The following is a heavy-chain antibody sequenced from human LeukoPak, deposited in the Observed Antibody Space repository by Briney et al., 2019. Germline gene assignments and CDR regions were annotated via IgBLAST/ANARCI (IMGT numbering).Heavy chain of an antibody. Sequence: PGGSLGLSCEASGFTFSTYAMHWVRQAPGKGREWVAVISYDASKKYYADSVRGRFTISRDNSKNTLYLQMTSLRAEDTAVYYCAREITHSIWGQGTMVTVSS. V-gene: IGHV3-30*04. CDR1: GFTFSTYA. CDR3: AREITHSI. CDR2: ISYDASKK. J-gene: IGHJ3*02. D-gene: IGHD2-21*01.